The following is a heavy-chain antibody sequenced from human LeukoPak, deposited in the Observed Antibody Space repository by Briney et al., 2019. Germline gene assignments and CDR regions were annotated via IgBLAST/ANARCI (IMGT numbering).Heavy chain of an antibody. J-gene: IGHJ4*02. CDR3: AKDDGSEYVVVAATGFDY. D-gene: IGHD2-15*01. CDR1: GFTFSSYA. CDR2: ISGSGGST. Sequence: GGSLRLSCAASGFTFSSYAMSWVRQAPGKGLEWVSAISGSGGSTYYADSVKGRFTISRDNSKNTLYLQMNSLRAEDTAVYYCAKDDGSEYVVVAATGFDYWGQGTLVTVSS. V-gene: IGHV3-23*01.